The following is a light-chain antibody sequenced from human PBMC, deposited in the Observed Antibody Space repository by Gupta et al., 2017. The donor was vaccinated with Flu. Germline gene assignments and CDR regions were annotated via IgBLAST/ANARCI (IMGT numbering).Light chain of an antibody. CDR2: GAS. Sequence: ETQVTQSPATLSVSPGDRVTLSCWASQSVGSNLAWYQQKPGQTPRLLIYGASSRATGIPARFSGSGSGTDFTLTITSLQSEDFAVYYSQQYNNWPLLTVGGGTKVEI. CDR1: QSVGSN. J-gene: IGKJ4*01. V-gene: IGKV3-15*01. CDR3: QQYNNWPLLT.